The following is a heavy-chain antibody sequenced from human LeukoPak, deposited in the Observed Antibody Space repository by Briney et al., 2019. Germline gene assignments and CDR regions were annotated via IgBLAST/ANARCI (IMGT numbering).Heavy chain of an antibody. V-gene: IGHV4-39*07. D-gene: IGHD3-10*01. Sequence: SESLSLTCTVSGGSISSSAYYWDWIRQPPGKGLEWIGSVYYSGSTYYNPSLKSRVTISVDTSKNQFSLKLSSVTAADTAVYYCARGVGGTFSYWGQGTLVTVSS. CDR3: ARGVGGTFSY. CDR2: VYYSGST. J-gene: IGHJ4*02. CDR1: GGSISSSAYY.